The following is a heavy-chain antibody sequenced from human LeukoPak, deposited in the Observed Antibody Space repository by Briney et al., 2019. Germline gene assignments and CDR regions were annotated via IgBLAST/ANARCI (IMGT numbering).Heavy chain of an antibody. D-gene: IGHD2-15*01. CDR1: TYGYTFSSHW. Sequence: GESLKISCKGPTYGYTFSSHWIGWVRQMPGKGLEWMGIIYPGDSDTRYSPSFQGQVTISADKSISTAYLQWSSLKASDTAMYYCASSVVVVAATSEPDAFDIWGQGTMVTVSS. J-gene: IGHJ3*02. CDR2: IYPGDSDT. CDR3: ASSVVVVAATSEPDAFDI. V-gene: IGHV5-51*01.